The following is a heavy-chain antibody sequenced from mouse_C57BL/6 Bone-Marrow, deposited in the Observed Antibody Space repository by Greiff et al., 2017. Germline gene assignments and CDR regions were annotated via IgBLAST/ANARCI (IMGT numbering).Heavy chain of an antibody. CDR1: GFTFSSYA. CDR2: ISDCGSYT. Sequence: EVQLQESGGGLVKPGGSLKLSCAASGFTFSSYAMSWVRQTPEKRLEWVATISDCGSYTNYTDNVKGRITISRDKAKNNLYLQMSHLKSEDTAMYYCARDRTGPFAYWGQGTLVTVSA. CDR3: ARDRTGPFAY. D-gene: IGHD4-1*01. V-gene: IGHV5-4*01. J-gene: IGHJ3*01.